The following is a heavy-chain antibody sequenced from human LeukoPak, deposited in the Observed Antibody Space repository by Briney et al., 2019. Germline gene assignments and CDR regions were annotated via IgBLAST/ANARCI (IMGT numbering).Heavy chain of an antibody. CDR1: GYTFSDFY. J-gene: IGHJ4*02. CDR3: AREPPESYYFDY. Sequence: GASVKVSCKASGYTFSDFYVHWVRQAPGQGLEWMGIIKVSGGRTEYAQKFQGRVTMTRDMSTSTVYMDLNNLRSEDTAVYYCAREPPESYYFDYWGQGTLVTVSS. V-gene: IGHV1-46*01. CDR2: IKVSGGRT.